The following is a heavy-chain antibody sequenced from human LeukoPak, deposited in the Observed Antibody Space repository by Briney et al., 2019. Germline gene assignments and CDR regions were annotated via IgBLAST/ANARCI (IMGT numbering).Heavy chain of an antibody. CDR2: IGTRSNPI. V-gene: IGHV3-11*01. Sequence: GSLRLSCAASGFSFSDFYMSWIRQAPGMGLEWISYIGTRSNPIYYADSVKGRFTISRDDAKNSLYLQMNSLRDEDTAVYFCAREARGSGRDFDYWGQGMLVTVSS. CDR3: AREARGSGRDFDY. J-gene: IGHJ4*02. CDR1: GFSFSDFY. D-gene: IGHD1-26*01.